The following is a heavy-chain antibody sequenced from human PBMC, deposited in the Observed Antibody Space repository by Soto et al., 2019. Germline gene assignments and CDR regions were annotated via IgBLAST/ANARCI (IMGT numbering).Heavy chain of an antibody. Sequence: SETLSLTCTVSGASLTSGSYYWSWVRQPPGKGLEWIAYIYRSGSTNYNPSLKSRATISVDTSKNQFSLRLTSVTPADTAMYYCGGGKYGYVALPGDWFDPGGGEPRVTFP. CDR3: GGGKYGYVALPGDWFDP. CDR2: IYRSGST. J-gene: IGHJ5*02. D-gene: IGHD1-26*01. V-gene: IGHV4-61*01. CDR1: GASLTSGSYY.